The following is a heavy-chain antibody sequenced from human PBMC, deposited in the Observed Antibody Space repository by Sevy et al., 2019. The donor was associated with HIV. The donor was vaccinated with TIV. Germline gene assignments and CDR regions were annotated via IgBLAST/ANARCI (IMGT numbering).Heavy chain of an antibody. CDR3: AREAAECTDGSSWFSNWFDP. V-gene: IGHV3-30*04. D-gene: IGHD6-13*01. CDR2: ISYDANNK. J-gene: IGHJ5*02. Sequence: GGSLRLSCAASGFTFSNYALHWVRQAPGKGLEWVAIISYDANNKYYADSVKGRFTISRDKSKNTVYLQMKSLRVEDTAVSYCAREAAECTDGSSWFSNWFDPWGQGTLVTVSS. CDR1: GFTFSNYA.